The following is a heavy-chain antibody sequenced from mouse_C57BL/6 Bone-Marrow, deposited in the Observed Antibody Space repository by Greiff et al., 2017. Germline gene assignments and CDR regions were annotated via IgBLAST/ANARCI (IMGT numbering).Heavy chain of an antibody. J-gene: IGHJ4*01. V-gene: IGHV1-58*01. CDR2: IYIGNGYT. D-gene: IGHD3-2*02. Sequence: EVMLVESGAELVRPGSSVKMSCKTSGYTFTSYGINWVKQRPGQGLEWIGYIYIGNGYTEYNEKFKGKATLTSDTSSSTAYMQLSSLTSEDSAIYFCARSTAQATPRAMDYWGQGTSVTVSS. CDR1: GYTFTSYG. CDR3: ARSTAQATPRAMDY.